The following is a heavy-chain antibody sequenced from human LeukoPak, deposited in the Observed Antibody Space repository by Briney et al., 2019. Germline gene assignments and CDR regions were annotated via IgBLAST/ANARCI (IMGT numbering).Heavy chain of an antibody. D-gene: IGHD3-3*01. Sequence: SETLSLTCTVSGGSISSSSYYWGWIRQPPGKGLEWIGSIYYSGSTYYNPSLKSRVTISVDTSKNQFSLKLSSATAADTAVYYCARRADFWSGPTPHFDYWGQGTLVTVSS. CDR2: IYYSGST. J-gene: IGHJ4*02. CDR1: GGSISSSSYY. CDR3: ARRADFWSGPTPHFDY. V-gene: IGHV4-39*01.